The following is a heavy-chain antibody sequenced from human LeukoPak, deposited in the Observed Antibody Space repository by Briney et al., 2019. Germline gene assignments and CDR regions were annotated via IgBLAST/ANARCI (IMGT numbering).Heavy chain of an antibody. D-gene: IGHD6-6*01. CDR3: ARGSIAARLGNF. J-gene: IGHJ4*02. V-gene: IGHV4-34*01. CDR2: INHSGGT. Sequence: SETLSLTCTVSGGSISNYYWSWIRQPPGKGLEWIGEINHSGGTNYTPSLKSRVTMSLDTSKNQFSLKLTSVTAADTAVYYCARGSIAARLGNFWGQGTLVTVSS. CDR1: GGSISNYY.